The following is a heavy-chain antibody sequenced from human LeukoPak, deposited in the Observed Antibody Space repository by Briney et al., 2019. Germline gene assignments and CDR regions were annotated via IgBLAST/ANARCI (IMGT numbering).Heavy chain of an antibody. D-gene: IGHD3-9*01. V-gene: IGHV1-18*01. J-gene: IGHJ5*02. CDR2: ISAYNGNT. CDR3: ARVLRQRHYDILTVGWFDP. Sequence: GASVKVSCKASGYAFTSYGISWVRHAPGQGLGWMGWISAYNGNTNYAQKLQGRVTMTTDTSTSTAYMELRILRSDDTAVYCCARVLRQRHYDILTVGWFDPWGQGTLVTVSS. CDR1: GYAFTSYG.